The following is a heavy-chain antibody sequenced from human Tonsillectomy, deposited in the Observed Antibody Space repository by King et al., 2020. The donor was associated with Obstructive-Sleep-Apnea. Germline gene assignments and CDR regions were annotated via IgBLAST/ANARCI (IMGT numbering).Heavy chain of an antibody. D-gene: IGHD5-18*01. V-gene: IGHV4-59*01. J-gene: IGHJ4*02. CDR3: ARDLGYSYGIDY. Sequence: VQLQESGPGLVKPSETLSLTCTVSGDSISTYYWSWIRQPPGKGLEWVGYIYYSGNTSYNASLKSRVTISVETSKNQFSLKLRSVTAADTAVYYCARDLGYSYGIDYWGQGTLVTVSS. CDR2: IYYSGNT. CDR1: GDSISTYY.